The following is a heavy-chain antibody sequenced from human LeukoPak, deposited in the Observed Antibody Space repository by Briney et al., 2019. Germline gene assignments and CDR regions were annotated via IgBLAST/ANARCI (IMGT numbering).Heavy chain of an antibody. CDR1: GFTFSSYG. CDR3: AKDTGSSSPYYYYYGMDV. CDR2: ISYDGSNK. J-gene: IGHJ6*02. V-gene: IGHV3-30*18. D-gene: IGHD1-26*01. Sequence: PGRSLRLSCAAFGFTFSSYGMHWVRQAPGKGLEWVAVISYDGSNKYYADSVKGRFTISRDNSKNTLYLQMNSLRAEDTAVYYCAKDTGSSSPYYYYYGMDVWGQGTTVTVSS.